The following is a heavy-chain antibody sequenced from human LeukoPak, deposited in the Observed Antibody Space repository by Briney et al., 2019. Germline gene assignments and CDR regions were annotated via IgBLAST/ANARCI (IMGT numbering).Heavy chain of an antibody. Sequence: ASVKVSCKASGYSFTSYAITWVRQAPGQGLEWMGWISVNNGNTNYAEEFQGRVTMTTDTSTTTAYMELRSLRSDDTAVYYCGTSRESSGWPNHYYHYMDVWGKGTTVTVSS. CDR2: ISVNNGNT. D-gene: IGHD6-19*01. CDR1: GYSFTSYA. V-gene: IGHV1-18*01. J-gene: IGHJ6*03. CDR3: GTSRESSGWPNHYYHYMDV.